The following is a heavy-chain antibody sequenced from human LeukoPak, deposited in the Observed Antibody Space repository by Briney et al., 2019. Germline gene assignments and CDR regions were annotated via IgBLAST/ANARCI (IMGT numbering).Heavy chain of an antibody. D-gene: IGHD1-26*01. CDR3: AKLRGIVGATSGLDY. V-gene: IGHV3-53*01. CDR1: GFTVSSNS. J-gene: IGHJ4*02. Sequence: HPGGSLRLSCTVSGFTVSSNSMSWVRQAPGKGLEWVSFIYSGTIHYSDSVKGRFTISRDNSKNTLYLQMNSLRAEDTAVYYCAKLRGIVGATSGLDYWGQGTLVTVSS. CDR2: IYSGTI.